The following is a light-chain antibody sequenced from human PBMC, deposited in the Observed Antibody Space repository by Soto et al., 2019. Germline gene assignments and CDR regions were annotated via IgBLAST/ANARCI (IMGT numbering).Light chain of an antibody. CDR2: GAS. V-gene: IGKV3-20*01. CDR3: QQYGSSPPT. Sequence: EIVLTQSPATLSLSPGKRTTLSCMASQSISRYLAWYQQKPGQGPRLLIYGASSRATGTPDRFSGSGSGTDFTFTINRLEPEDFALYYCQQYGSSPPTFGQGTKVDI. CDR1: QSISRY. J-gene: IGKJ1*01.